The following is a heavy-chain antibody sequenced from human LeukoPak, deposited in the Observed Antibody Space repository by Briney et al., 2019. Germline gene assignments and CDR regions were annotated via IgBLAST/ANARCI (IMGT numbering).Heavy chain of an antibody. CDR3: ASGVYGTSSWYGAIDY. J-gene: IGHJ4*02. Sequence: SETLSLTCTVSGGSISSYYWSWIRQPPGKGLEWIGYIYYSGSTYYNPSLKSRLTISVDTSKNQVPLSLSSVTAADTAVYFCASGVYGTSSWYGAIDYWGQGTLVTVSS. V-gene: IGHV4-59*08. CDR1: GGSISSYY. CDR2: IYYSGST. D-gene: IGHD6-13*01.